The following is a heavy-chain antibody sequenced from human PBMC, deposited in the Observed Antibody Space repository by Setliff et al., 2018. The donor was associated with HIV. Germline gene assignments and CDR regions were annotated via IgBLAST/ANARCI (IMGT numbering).Heavy chain of an antibody. CDR3: ARHRSYGDYDPNWFDP. CDR1: GYSIISDSYY. Sequence: SETLSLTCTVSGYSIISDSYYWGWIRQPPGKGLEWIGSIYYSGSTYYNPSLQSRVRISVDTSKNQFSLRLSSVTAADTAVYYCARHRSYGDYDPNWFDPWGRGTLVTVSS. J-gene: IGHJ5*02. D-gene: IGHD4-17*01. CDR2: IYYSGST. V-gene: IGHV4-39*07.